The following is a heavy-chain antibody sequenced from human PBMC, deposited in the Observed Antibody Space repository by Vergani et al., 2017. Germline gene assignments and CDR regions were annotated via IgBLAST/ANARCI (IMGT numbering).Heavy chain of an antibody. D-gene: IGHD6-19*01. CDR2: INPTTGNP. CDR1: GYSFINYA. Sequence: QEQLVQSGSELKKPGASVKVSCKASGYSFINYAIHWVRQAPGQGLEWMGWINPTTGNPTYARAFTGRFVFSLDASISTAYLQIGSLKAEDTAVYFCARAKRRRLAVGATDSWGQGTLLTVSS. J-gene: IGHJ4*02. CDR3: ARAKRRRLAVGATDS. V-gene: IGHV7-4-1*01.